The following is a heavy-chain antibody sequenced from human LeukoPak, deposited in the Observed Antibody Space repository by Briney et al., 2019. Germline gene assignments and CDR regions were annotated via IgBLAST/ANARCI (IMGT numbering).Heavy chain of an antibody. D-gene: IGHD6-13*01. Sequence: ESLRLSCAASGFTFSSYAMSWVRQAPGKGLEWIGYIYTSGSTNYNPSLKSRVTISVDTSKNQFSLKLSSVTAADTAVYYCARQYSSSWYDEVTVTLFDPWGQGTLVTVSS. CDR3: ARQYSSSWYDEVTVTLFDP. CDR1: GFTFSSYA. J-gene: IGHJ5*02. CDR2: IYTSGST. V-gene: IGHV4-4*09.